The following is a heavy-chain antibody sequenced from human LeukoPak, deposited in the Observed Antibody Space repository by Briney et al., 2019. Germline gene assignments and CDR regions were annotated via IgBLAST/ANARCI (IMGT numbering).Heavy chain of an antibody. V-gene: IGHV4-59*01. CDR2: IYYSGST. D-gene: IGHD5-12*01. Sequence: SETLSLTCTVSGGSISSYYWSWIRQPPGKGLEWIGYIYYSGSTNYNPSLKSRVTISVDTSKNQFSLKLSSVTAADTAVYYCARDYEGDWFDPWGQGTLVTVSS. J-gene: IGHJ5*02. CDR1: GGSISSYY. CDR3: ARDYEGDWFDP.